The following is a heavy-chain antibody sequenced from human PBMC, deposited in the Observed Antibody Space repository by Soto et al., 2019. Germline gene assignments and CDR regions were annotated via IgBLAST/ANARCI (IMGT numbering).Heavy chain of an antibody. CDR3: GRESGYYDSSGYYHFFFDY. V-gene: IGHV4-4*07. D-gene: IGHD3-22*01. J-gene: IGHJ4*02. CDR1: GGSISSYY. Sequence: PSETLSLTCTVSGGSISSYYWSWIRQPAGKGLEWIGRIYTSGSTNYNPSLKSRVTMSVDTSKNQFSLKLSSVTAADTAVYYCGRESGYYDSSGYYHFFFDYWGQGTLVTV. CDR2: IYTSGST.